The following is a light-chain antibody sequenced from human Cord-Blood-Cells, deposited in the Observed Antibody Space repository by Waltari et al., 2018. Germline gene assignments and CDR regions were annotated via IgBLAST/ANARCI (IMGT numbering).Light chain of an antibody. V-gene: IGKV1-39*01. CDR2: AAS. CDR3: QQSYSTPPHT. Sequence: DIQMTQSPSSLSASVGDRVTITCRASQSISSYLNWYQQKPGKAPKLLIYAASSLQSGVPSRFGGSGSGTDFTLTISSLQPEDFATYYCQQSYSTPPHTFGGGTKVEIK. CDR1: QSISSY. J-gene: IGKJ4*01.